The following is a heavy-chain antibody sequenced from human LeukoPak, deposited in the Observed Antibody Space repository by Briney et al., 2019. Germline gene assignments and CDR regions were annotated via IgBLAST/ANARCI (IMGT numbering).Heavy chain of an antibody. D-gene: IGHD3-22*01. J-gene: IGHJ4*02. CDR1: GGTFSSYA. V-gene: IGHV1-69*05. Sequence: ASVKVSCKASGGTFSSYAISWVRQAPGQGLEWMGRIIPIFGTANYAQKFKGRVTITTDESTSTAYMELSSLRSEDTAVYYCARDHYYDSSGYLGYFAYWGQGTLVTVSS. CDR2: IIPIFGTA. CDR3: ARDHYYDSSGYLGYFAY.